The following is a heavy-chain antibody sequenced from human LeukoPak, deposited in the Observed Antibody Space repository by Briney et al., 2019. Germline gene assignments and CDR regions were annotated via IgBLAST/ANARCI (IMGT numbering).Heavy chain of an antibody. CDR1: GFTFSSYA. CDR3: ARDVEGIGYSSSTSCQSNAFDI. V-gene: IGHV3-30*04. J-gene: IGHJ3*02. D-gene: IGHD2-2*01. Sequence: PGGSLRLSCAASGFTFSSYAMHWVRQAPGKGLEWVAVISYDGSNKYYADSVKGRFTISRDNSKNTLYLQMNSLRAEDTAVYYCARDVEGIGYSSSTSCQSNAFDIWGQGTMVTVSS. CDR2: ISYDGSNK.